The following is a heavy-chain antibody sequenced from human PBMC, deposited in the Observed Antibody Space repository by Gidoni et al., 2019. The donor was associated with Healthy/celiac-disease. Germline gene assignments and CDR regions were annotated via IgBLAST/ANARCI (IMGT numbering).Heavy chain of an antibody. V-gene: IGHV3-33*01. CDR2: IWYDGSNK. D-gene: IGHD2-15*01. Sequence: QVQLVESGGGVVQPGRSLRLSCAASGFTFSSSGMHWVPLAPGKGLEWVAVIWYDGSNKYYADSVKGRFTISRDNSKNTLYLQMNSLRAEDTAVYYCARVSGPMATRYCSGGSCLGRRNWFDPWGQGTLVTVSS. CDR1: GFTFSSSG. J-gene: IGHJ5*02. CDR3: ARVSGPMATRYCSGGSCLGRRNWFDP.